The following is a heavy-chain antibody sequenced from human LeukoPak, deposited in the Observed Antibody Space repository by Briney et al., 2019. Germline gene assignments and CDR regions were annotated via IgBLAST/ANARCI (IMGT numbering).Heavy chain of an antibody. CDR2: TSYDGGNK. Sequence: GGSLRLSCAASGFTYNTYGMHWVRQAPGKGLEWVAATSYDGGNKWYVDSVKGRFAISRDNSKNTLYLQMSSLRVEDTAVYYCASHISGWSQGPDYWGQGSLVTVSS. CDR3: ASHISGWSQGPDY. J-gene: IGHJ4*02. CDR1: GFTYNTYG. D-gene: IGHD6-19*01. V-gene: IGHV3-30*03.